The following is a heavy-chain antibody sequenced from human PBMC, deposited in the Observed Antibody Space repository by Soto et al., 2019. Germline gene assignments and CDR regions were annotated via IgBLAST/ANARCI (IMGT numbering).Heavy chain of an antibody. Sequence: QLQLQESGPGLVKPSETLSLTCTVSGGSISSSSYYWGWIRQPPGKGLEWIGSIYYSGSTYYNPSLKSRVTISVDTSKNQFSLKLSSVTAADTAVYYCARLQGRGKSRSWYGMDVWGQGTTVTVSS. J-gene: IGHJ6*02. CDR3: ARLQGRGKSRSWYGMDV. D-gene: IGHD6-13*01. CDR1: GGSISSSSYY. CDR2: IYYSGST. V-gene: IGHV4-39*01.